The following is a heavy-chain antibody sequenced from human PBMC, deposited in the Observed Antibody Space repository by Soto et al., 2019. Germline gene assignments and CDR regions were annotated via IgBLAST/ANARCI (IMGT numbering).Heavy chain of an antibody. CDR2: TSGHNGNA. Sequence: ASVKVSCKASGYIFTSYGMSWVRQAPGQGLEWMGWTSGHNGNADYAQKFQGRVTMTTDTSTNTAYMELGSLRSDDKAVYYCAIEGTFQASRGTWSGYRRTQYDYYGMDVWGQGTTVTVSS. J-gene: IGHJ6*02. CDR3: AIEGTFQASRGTWSGYRRTQYDYYGMDV. V-gene: IGHV1-18*01. D-gene: IGHD3-3*01. CDR1: GYIFTSYG.